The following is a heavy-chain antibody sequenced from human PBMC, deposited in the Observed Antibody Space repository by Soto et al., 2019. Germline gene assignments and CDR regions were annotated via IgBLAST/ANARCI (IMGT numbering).Heavy chain of an antibody. CDR3: ARKVAADGTFREDVFDI. CDR1: GSTFSNHA. J-gene: IGHJ3*02. V-gene: IGHV1-69*13. CDR2: IIPIFTTT. D-gene: IGHD6-13*01. Sequence: SVKVSCKPPGSTFSNHAINWVRQAPGQGIEWMRRIIPIFTTTNYAQKIQCRVTMTANESTITAYLELSSLKHDDTAVYYCARKVAADGTFREDVFDIWGQGTLVTVSS.